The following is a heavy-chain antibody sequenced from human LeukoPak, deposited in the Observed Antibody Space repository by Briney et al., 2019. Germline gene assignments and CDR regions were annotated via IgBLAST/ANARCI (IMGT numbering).Heavy chain of an antibody. CDR1: RFTFRDHF. J-gene: IGHJ4*02. Sequence: PGGSLLLSCAASRFTFRDHFMSWIRQPPGKGLEYVSYISSSGSDTYYSDSVKGRFTVSRDNAKNSLFLQMNSLGAEDTAVYYCATAPTEDGDGSSPGYWGQGTLVTVSS. CDR3: ATAPTEDGDGSSPGY. CDR2: ISSSGSDT. D-gene: IGHD4-17*01. V-gene: IGHV3-11*04.